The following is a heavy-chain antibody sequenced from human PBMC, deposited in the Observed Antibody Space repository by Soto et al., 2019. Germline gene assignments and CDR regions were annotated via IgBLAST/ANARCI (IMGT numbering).Heavy chain of an antibody. CDR1: GGTFSSYA. V-gene: IGHV1-69*13. D-gene: IGHD2-2*01. Sequence: ASVKVSCKASGGTFSSYAISWVRQAPGQGLEWMGGIIPIFGTANYAQKFQGRVTITADESTSTAYMELSSLRSEDTAVYYCASGVCTSCISYHYHGMDVWGQGTTVTVSS. J-gene: IGHJ6*02. CDR2: IIPIFGTA. CDR3: ASGVCTSCISYHYHGMDV.